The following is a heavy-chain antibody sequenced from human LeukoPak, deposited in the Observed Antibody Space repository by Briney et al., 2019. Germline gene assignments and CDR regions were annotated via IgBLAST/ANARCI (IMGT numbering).Heavy chain of an antibody. CDR2: INHSGST. J-gene: IGHJ4*02. V-gene: IGHV4-34*01. CDR1: GGSISGYY. D-gene: IGHD3-16*02. Sequence: SETLSLTCAVYGGSISGYYWSWIRQPPGKGLEWIGEINHSGSTNYNPSLKSRVTISVDTSKNQFSLKLSSVTAADTAVYYCARVSGDYDYVWGSYRQYYFDYWGQGTLVTVSS. CDR3: ARVSGDYDYVWGSYRQYYFDY.